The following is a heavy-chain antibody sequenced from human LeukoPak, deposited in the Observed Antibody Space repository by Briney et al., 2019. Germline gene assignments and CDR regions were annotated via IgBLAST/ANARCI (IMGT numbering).Heavy chain of an antibody. J-gene: IGHJ4*02. CDR3: ARVGESSGYYFDY. CDR1: GFTFDDYG. Sequence: PGGSLRLSCAASGFTFDDYGMSWVRQGPGKGLEWVSGINWNGDSTDYTDSLNGRFTISRDNAKNSLYLQMNSLRAEDTALYYCARVGESSGYYFDYWGQGTLVTVSS. D-gene: IGHD3-22*01. CDR2: INWNGDST. V-gene: IGHV3-20*04.